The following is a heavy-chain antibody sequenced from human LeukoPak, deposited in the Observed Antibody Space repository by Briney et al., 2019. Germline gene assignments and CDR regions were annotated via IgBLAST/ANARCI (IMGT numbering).Heavy chain of an antibody. CDR1: GGTFSSYA. J-gene: IGHJ4*02. D-gene: IGHD6-13*01. CDR3: ARGDVAAAAPAY. CDR2: IIPIFGTA. V-gene: IGHV1-69*06. Sequence: EASVKVSCKASGGTFSSYAISWVRQAPGQGLEWMGGIIPIFGTANYAQKFQGRVTITADKSTSTAYMELSSLRSEDTAVYYCARGDVAAAAPAYWGQGTLVTVSS.